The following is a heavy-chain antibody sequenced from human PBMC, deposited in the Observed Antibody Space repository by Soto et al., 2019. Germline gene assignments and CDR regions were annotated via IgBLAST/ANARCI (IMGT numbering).Heavy chain of an antibody. Sequence: QVQLVQSGAEVKKPGSSVKVSCKASGGTFSSYAISWVRQAPGQGLEWMGGIIPIFGTANYAQKFQGRVTITADESTSTAYMELSSLRSEDTAVYYGARRGPYYDFWSGQPNAFDIWGQGTMVTVSS. J-gene: IGHJ3*02. CDR3: ARRGPYYDFWSGQPNAFDI. D-gene: IGHD3-3*01. CDR1: GGTFSSYA. CDR2: IIPIFGTA. V-gene: IGHV1-69*01.